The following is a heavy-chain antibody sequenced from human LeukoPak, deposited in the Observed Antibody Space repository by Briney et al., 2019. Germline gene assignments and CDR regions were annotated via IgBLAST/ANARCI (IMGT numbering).Heavy chain of an antibody. V-gene: IGHV3-7*03. CDR3: ASRHCSGGGCYIAGADPFDN. Sequence: GGSLRLSCAASGFTFSSYWMSWVRQAPGKGLEWVANIKQDGSEKYYVDSVKGRFTISRDNAKNSLYLQMNSLRAEDTAVYYCASRHCSGGGCYIAGADPFDNWGQGTLVTVSS. J-gene: IGHJ4*02. D-gene: IGHD2-15*01. CDR2: IKQDGSEK. CDR1: GFTFSSYW.